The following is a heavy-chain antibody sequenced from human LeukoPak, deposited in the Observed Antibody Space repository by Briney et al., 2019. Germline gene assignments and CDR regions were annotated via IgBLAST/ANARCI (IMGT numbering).Heavy chain of an antibody. CDR1: GGSISSGSYY. CDR2: IYTSGST. V-gene: IGHV4-61*02. Sequence: SETLSLTCTVSGGSISSGSYYWSWIRQPAGKGLEWIGRIYTSGSTNYNPSLKSRVTISVDTSKNQFSLKLSSVTAADTAVYYCARVGHYYYGSGSYHDYWGQGTLVTVSS. CDR3: ARVGHYYYGSGSYHDY. D-gene: IGHD3-10*01. J-gene: IGHJ4*02.